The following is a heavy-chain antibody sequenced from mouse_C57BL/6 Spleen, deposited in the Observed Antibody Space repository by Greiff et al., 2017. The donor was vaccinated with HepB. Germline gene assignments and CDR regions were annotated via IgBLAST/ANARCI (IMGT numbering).Heavy chain of an antibody. CDR3: TRSTVVAPGFAY. J-gene: IGHJ3*01. Sequence: VQLQQSGAELVRPGASVTLSCKASGYTFTDYEMHWVKQTPVHGLEWIGAIDPETGGTAYNQKFKGKAILTADKSSSTAYMELRSLTSEDSAVYYCTRSTVVAPGFAYWGPGTLVTVSA. V-gene: IGHV1-15*01. CDR2: IDPETGGT. D-gene: IGHD1-1*01. CDR1: GYTFTDYE.